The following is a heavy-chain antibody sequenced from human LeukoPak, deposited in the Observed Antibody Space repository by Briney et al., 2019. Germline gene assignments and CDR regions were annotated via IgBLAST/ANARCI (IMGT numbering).Heavy chain of an antibody. V-gene: IGHV1-18*01. J-gene: IGHJ6*02. CDR1: GYTFTSYG. D-gene: IGHD1-26*01. Sequence: ASVKVSCKASGYTFTSYGISWVRQAPGQGLEWMGWISAYNGNTNYAQKLQGKVTMTTDTSTSTAYMELRSLRSDDTAVYYCARDQYSGSFYGMDVWGQGTTVTVSS. CDR2: ISAYNGNT. CDR3: ARDQYSGSFYGMDV.